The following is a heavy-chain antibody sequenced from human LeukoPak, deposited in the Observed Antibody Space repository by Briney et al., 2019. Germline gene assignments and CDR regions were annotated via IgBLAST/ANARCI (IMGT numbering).Heavy chain of an antibody. D-gene: IGHD2-15*01. CDR3: AKCSGGNCYHSDDH. CDR2: ISSGSRYI. V-gene: IGHV3-21*01. J-gene: IGHJ5*02. Sequence: GGSLRLSCAASGFTFSAYSMNWVRQAPGKGLEWVSSISSGSRYIYYADSVKGRFTISRDNAKDSLYLQMNSLRAEDTAVYYCAKCSGGNCYHSDDHWGQGTLVTVSP. CDR1: GFTFSAYS.